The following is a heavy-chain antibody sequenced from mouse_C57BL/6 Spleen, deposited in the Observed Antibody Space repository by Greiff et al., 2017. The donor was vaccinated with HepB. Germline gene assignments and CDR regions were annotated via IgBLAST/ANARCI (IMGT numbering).Heavy chain of an antibody. CDR2: IDPNSGGT. D-gene: IGHD1-1*01. CDR3: ARPHYYGSSYGFAY. J-gene: IGHJ3*01. V-gene: IGHV1-72*01. CDR1: TSYW. Sequence: QVQLQQPGAELVKPGASVKLSFTSYWMHWVKQRPGRGLEWIGRIDPNSGGTKYNEKFKSKATLTVDKPSSTAYMQLSSLTSEDSAVYYCARPHYYGSSYGFAYWGQGTLVTVSA.